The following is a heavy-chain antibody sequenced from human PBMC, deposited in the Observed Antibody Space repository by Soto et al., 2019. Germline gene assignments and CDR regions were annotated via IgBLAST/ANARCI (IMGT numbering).Heavy chain of an antibody. CDR1: GYTFTNYG. Sequence: QVQLVQSGAEVKKPGASVKVSCKASGYTFTNYGISWVRQAPGQGLEWMGWISAYNGNTNYAQKFQGRVTMTTDTSTSTAGREVRGRRSDDTGGYYWGGGGGGGRFGGGRALDYWGQGTLVTVSS. V-gene: IGHV1-18*01. CDR2: ISAYNGNT. D-gene: IGHD3-16*01. J-gene: IGHJ4*02. CDR3: GGGGGGGRFGGGRALDY.